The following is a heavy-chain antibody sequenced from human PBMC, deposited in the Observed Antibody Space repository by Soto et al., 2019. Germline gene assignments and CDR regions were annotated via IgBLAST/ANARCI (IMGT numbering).Heavy chain of an antibody. V-gene: IGHV1-69*13. CDR3: ATPSCSGGNCYNYYYGMDV. Sequence: SVKVSCKASGGTFSSSAICWVRQAPGQGLEWMGGIIPIFGPANYAQKFQGRVTLTADESMNTAYMELSSLRSEDTAVYYCATPSCSGGNCYNYYYGMDVWGQGTPVTVSS. CDR2: IIPIFGPA. D-gene: IGHD2-15*01. CDR1: GGTFSSSA. J-gene: IGHJ6*02.